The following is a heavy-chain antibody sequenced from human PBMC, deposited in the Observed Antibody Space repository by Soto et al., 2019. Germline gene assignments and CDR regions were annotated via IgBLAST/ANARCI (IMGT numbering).Heavy chain of an antibody. CDR1: GFTFSSYS. J-gene: IGHJ4*02. Sequence: PGGSLRLSCAASGFTFSSYSLHWVRQAPGKGLEWVAVISSDGSTTYYADSVKGRFTVSRDSSRNTLYLQMNSLRTDDTAVYYGAGGGGSLNPGFDLWGQGTLVTVSS. CDR2: ISSDGSTT. D-gene: IGHD3-16*01. CDR3: AGGGGSLNPGFDL. V-gene: IGHV3-30*04.